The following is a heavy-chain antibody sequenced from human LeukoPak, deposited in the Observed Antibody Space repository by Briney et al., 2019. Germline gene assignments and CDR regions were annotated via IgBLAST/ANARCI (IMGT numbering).Heavy chain of an antibody. CDR2: ISSSSSYI. J-gene: IGHJ6*04. D-gene: IGHD5-24*01. Sequence: GGSLRLSCAASGFTFSSYSMNWVRQAPGKGLEWVSSISSSSSYIYYADSVKGRFTISRDNAKNSLYLQMNSLRAEDTAVYYCARDPSQFGMDVWGKGTTVTVSS. CDR3: ARDPSQFGMDV. CDR1: GFTFSSYS. V-gene: IGHV3-21*01.